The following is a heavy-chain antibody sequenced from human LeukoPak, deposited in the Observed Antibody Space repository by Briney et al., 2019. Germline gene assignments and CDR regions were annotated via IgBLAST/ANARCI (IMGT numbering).Heavy chain of an antibody. J-gene: IGHJ6*03. V-gene: IGHV1-69*13. D-gene: IGHD6-13*01. CDR2: IIPIFGTA. CDR3: ASSMYSSSLYYMDV. CDR1: GYIFTSYD. Sequence: SVKVSCKASGYIFTSYDINWVRRAPGQGLEWMGGIIPIFGTANYAQKFQGRVTITADESTSTAYMELSSLRSEDTAVYYCASSMYSSSLYYMDVWGKGTTVTISS.